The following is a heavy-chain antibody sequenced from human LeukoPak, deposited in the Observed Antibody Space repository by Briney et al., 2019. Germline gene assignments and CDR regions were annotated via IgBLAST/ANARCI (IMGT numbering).Heavy chain of an antibody. CDR2: INYSGTT. CDR1: GDSISSGDYY. J-gene: IGHJ4*02. V-gene: IGHV4-31*03. CDR3: ARTYCRGGTCYSWDY. D-gene: IGHD2-15*01. Sequence: PSETLILTCTVSGDSISSGDYYWSWARQHQGKGLEWIGYINYSGTTYYNPSLTSRVTISVDTSKNQFSLKLSSVTAADTAVYYCARTYCRGGTCYSWDYWGQGTLVTVSS.